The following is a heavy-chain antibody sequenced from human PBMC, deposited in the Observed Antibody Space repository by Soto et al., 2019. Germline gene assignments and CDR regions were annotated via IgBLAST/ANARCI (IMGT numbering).Heavy chain of an antibody. J-gene: IGHJ6*02. CDR2: IIPIFGTA. CDR3: AGEVAVAIFGVVSEYYYGMDV. CDR1: GGTFSSYA. Sequence: SVKVSCKASGGTFSSYAISWVRQAPGQGLEWMGGIIPIFGTANYAQKFQGRVTITADESTSTAYMELSSLRSEDTAVYYCAGEVAVAIFGVVSEYYYGMDVCGQGTTVTVSS. V-gene: IGHV1-69*13. D-gene: IGHD3-3*01.